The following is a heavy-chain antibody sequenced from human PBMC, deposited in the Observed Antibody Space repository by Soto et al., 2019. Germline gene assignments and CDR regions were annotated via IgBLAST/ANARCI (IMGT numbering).Heavy chain of an antibody. CDR1: GFTLSNST. D-gene: IGHD3-22*01. CDR2: ITSSGSFI. Sequence: SVGSLRLSCAASGFTLSNSTMNWVRQAPGKGLEWVACITSSGSFIYYADSMKGRLTISRDDAKKSLYLQMNSLRAEDTAVYYCARVPAASDRTAFYYVSKFFYFDYWGRGTQVTVSS. V-gene: IGHV3-21*01. CDR3: ARVPAASDRTAFYYVSKFFYFDY. J-gene: IGHJ4*02.